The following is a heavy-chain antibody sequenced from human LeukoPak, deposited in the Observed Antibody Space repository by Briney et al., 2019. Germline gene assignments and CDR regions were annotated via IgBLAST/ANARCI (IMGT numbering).Heavy chain of an antibody. CDR3: ARIDRAVAGTIDY. D-gene: IGHD6-19*01. J-gene: IGHJ4*02. Sequence: SETLSLTCTVSGGSISSYFWSWTRQPPGKGLEWIGYIYYSGSTNYNPSLKSRVTTSVDTSKNQFSLKLSSVTAADTAVYYCARIDRAVAGTIDYWGQGTLVTVSS. CDR2: IYYSGST. CDR1: GGSISSYF. V-gene: IGHV4-59*08.